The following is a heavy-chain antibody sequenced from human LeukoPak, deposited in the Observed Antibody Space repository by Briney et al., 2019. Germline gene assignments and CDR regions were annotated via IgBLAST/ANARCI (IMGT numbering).Heavy chain of an antibody. CDR1: GGSVSSGDYY. Sequence: PSETLSLTCTVSGGSVSSGDYYWSWIRQPPGKGLEWIGYIYYSGSTYYNPSLKSRVTISVDTSKNQFSLKLSSVTAADTAVYYCARVSYSYGEGGFDYWGQGTLVTVSS. V-gene: IGHV4-30-4*01. CDR3: ARVSYSYGEGGFDY. D-gene: IGHD5-18*01. J-gene: IGHJ4*02. CDR2: IYYSGST.